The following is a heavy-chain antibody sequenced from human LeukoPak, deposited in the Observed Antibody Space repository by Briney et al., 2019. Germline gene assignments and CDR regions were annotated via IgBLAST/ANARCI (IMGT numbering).Heavy chain of an antibody. J-gene: IGHJ4*02. Sequence: GGSLRLSCTASGFTVSSNYKSWVRQAPGKGLEWVSVIYSGGSTYYADSVKGRFTISRDNSKNTLYLQMNSLRAEDTAVYYCARTRYNWNDGFFDYWGQGTLVTVSS. CDR1: GFTVSSNY. D-gene: IGHD1-1*01. CDR2: IYSGGST. V-gene: IGHV3-53*01. CDR3: ARTRYNWNDGFFDY.